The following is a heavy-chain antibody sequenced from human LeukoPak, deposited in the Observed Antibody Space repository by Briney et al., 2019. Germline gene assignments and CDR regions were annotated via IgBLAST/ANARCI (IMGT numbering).Heavy chain of an antibody. V-gene: IGHV3-48*03. CDR3: ASYGSASL. D-gene: IGHD3-10*01. J-gene: IGHJ4*02. Sequence: GGSLRLSCVGSGFTFSSSEMNWVRQAPGKGLEWVSYISSSGSTISYADSVKGRFTISRDNSKNSLYLQMTNLRVEDTAFYHCASYGSASLWGQGTLVTVSS. CDR1: GFTFSSSE. CDR2: ISSSGSTI.